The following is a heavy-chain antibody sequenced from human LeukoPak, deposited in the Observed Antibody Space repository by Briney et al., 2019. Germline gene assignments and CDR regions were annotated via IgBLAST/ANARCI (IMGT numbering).Heavy chain of an antibody. CDR3: ARMSCSSTSCYVDY. D-gene: IGHD2-2*01. CDR2: IYYSGST. V-gene: IGHV4-59*01. CDR1: GGSISSYY. Sequence: PSETLSLTCTVSGGSISSYYWSWIRQPPGKGLEWIGYIYYSGSTNYNPSLKSRVTISVDTSKNQFSLKLSSVTAADTAVYYCARMSCSSTSCYVDYWGQGTLFTVSS. J-gene: IGHJ4*02.